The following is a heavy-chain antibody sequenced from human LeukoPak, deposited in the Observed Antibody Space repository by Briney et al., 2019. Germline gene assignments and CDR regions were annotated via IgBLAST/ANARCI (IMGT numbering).Heavy chain of an antibody. Sequence: GGSLRLSCTASGFTFDDYGMSWVRQVPGKRLEWVSGISGSGDTTYYADSVKGRFTISRDNSKNTLYLQMNSLRAEDTAVYYCAKDLRPMVRGVRPPLFDYWGQGTLVTVSS. D-gene: IGHD3-10*01. CDR1: GFTFDDYG. CDR2: ISGSGDTT. V-gene: IGHV3-23*01. J-gene: IGHJ4*02. CDR3: AKDLRPMVRGVRPPLFDY.